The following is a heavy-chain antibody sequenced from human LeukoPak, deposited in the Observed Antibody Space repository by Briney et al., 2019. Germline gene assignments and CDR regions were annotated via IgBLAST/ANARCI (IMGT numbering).Heavy chain of an antibody. CDR1: GLTFSTSG. CDR2: IGPTGSDR. J-gene: IGHJ4*02. CDR3: ATETNGRHYDY. V-gene: IGHV3-21*06. D-gene: IGHD1-14*01. Sequence: GGSLRLSCTASGLTFSTSGFNWVRQAPGKGLEWVASIGPTGSDRYHADSIKGRFTISRDNSNNFLYLQMNSLRAEDTAVYYCATETNGRHYDYWGQGTLLTVSS.